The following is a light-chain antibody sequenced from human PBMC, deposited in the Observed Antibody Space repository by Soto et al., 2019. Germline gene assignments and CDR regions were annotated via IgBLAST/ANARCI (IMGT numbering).Light chain of an antibody. V-gene: IGKV1-5*01. CDR1: QSISSW. CDR3: QQYNNYWT. J-gene: IGKJ1*01. CDR2: EAS. Sequence: DIQMTQSPYILSASVGDRVTITCRASQSISSWLAWYQQKPGKAPKLLIYEASSLEGGVPSRFSGSGSGTEFTLTINSLQPDDFATYYCQQYNNYWTFGQGTKVDIK.